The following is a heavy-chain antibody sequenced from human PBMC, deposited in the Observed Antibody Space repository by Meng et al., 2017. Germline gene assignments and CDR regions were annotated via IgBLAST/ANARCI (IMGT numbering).Heavy chain of an antibody. CDR1: GGYISSGGYY. D-gene: IGHD5-12*01. J-gene: IGHJ4*02. CDR2: IYYSGSS. V-gene: IGHV4-31*03. CDR3: ARVVVATIFSGFDY. Sequence: HEQLQDSRPVRVKPSQTLSLTCTVAGGYISSGGYYWSWCRQHPGKGLEWIGYIYYSGSSYYTPSLKSRVTISVDTSKNQFSLKLSSVTAADTAVYYCARVVVATIFSGFDYWGQGTLVTVSS.